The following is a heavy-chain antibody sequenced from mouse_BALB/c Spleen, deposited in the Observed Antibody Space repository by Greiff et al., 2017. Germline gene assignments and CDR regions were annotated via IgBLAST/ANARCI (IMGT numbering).Heavy chain of an antibody. D-gene: IGHD1-1*02. CDR3: ASNIITMLHAMDY. V-gene: IGHV5-4*02. J-gene: IGHJ4*01. CDR2: ISDGGSYT. CDR1: GFTFSDYY. Sequence: EVQLVESGGGLVKPGGSLKLSCAASGFTFSDYYMYWVRQTPEKRLEWVATISDGGSYTYYPDSVKGRFTISRDNAKNNLYLQMSSLKSEDTAMYYCASNIITMLHAMDYWGQGTSVTVSS.